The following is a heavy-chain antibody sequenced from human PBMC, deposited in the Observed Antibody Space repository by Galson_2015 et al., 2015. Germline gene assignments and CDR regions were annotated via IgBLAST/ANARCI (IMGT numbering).Heavy chain of an antibody. V-gene: IGHV5-51*01. Sequence: QSGAAAKKPGESLTISCTGSGYSFPSYWVGWGRQLPGKGLERMGMIYPGDSDTRFSPSIQGQVTISADKSISTALLQWSSLKALDTAMYCCARHPVSYYGMDVWGQGTTVTVSS. CDR1: GYSFPSYW. J-gene: IGHJ6*02. CDR2: IYPGDSDT. CDR3: ARHPVSYYGMDV.